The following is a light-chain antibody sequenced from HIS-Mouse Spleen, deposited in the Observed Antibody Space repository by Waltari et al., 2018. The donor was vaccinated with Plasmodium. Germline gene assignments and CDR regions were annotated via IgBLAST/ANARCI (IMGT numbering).Light chain of an antibody. V-gene: IGLV3-10*01. CDR3: YSTDSSGNHRV. CDR2: EDS. Sequence: SYELTQPPSVSVSPGQTARITCSGDALPKKYAYWYQQKSGQAPVLVFYEDSKRPSGIPERCSGFSSGTMATLTISGAQVEDEADYDCYSTDSSGNHRVFGGGTKLTVL. J-gene: IGLJ3*02. CDR1: ALPKKY.